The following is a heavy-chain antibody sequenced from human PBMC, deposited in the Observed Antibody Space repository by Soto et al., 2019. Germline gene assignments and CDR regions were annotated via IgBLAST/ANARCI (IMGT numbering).Heavy chain of an antibody. CDR3: AISNYYGSPGDFVY. CDR2: ISSSSSTI. V-gene: IGHV3-48*01. CDR1: GFTFSSYS. J-gene: IGHJ4*02. Sequence: GGSLRLSCAASGFTFSSYSMNWVRQAPGKGLEWVSYISSSSSTIYYADSVKGRFTISRDNAKNSLYLQMNSLRAEDTAVYYCAISNYYGSPGDFVYWGQGILVTVFS. D-gene: IGHD3-10*01.